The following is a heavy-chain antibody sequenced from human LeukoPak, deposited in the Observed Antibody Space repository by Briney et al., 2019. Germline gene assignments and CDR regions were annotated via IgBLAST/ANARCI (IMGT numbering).Heavy chain of an antibody. CDR3: AREEMYYFDY. CDR2: ISYDGSNK. D-gene: IGHD5-24*01. J-gene: IGHJ4*02. V-gene: IGHV3-30-3*01. CDR1: GFTFSSYP. Sequence: GRSLRLSCAASGFTFSSYPMYWVRQAPGKGLEWVAVISYDGSNKYYADSVKGRFTISRDNSKNTLYLQMNSLRAEDTAVYYCAREEMYYFDYWGQGTLVTVSS.